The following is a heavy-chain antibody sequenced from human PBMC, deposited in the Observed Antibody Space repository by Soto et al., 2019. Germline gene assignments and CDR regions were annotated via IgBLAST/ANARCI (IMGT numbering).Heavy chain of an antibody. V-gene: IGHV1-69*06. D-gene: IGHD1-26*01. CDR3: ASAVNPWDYYYYGMDV. CDR1: GGTFSSYA. J-gene: IGHJ6*02. CDR2: IIPIFGTA. Sequence: ASVKVSCKASGGTFSSYAISWVRQAPGQGLEWMGGIIPIFGTANYAQKFQGRVTITADKSTSTAYMELSSLRSEDTAVYYCASAVNPWDYYYYGMDVWGQGTTVTVSS.